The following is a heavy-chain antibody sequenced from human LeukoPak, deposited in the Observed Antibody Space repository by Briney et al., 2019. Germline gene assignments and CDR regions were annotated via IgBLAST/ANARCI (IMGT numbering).Heavy chain of an antibody. J-gene: IGHJ4*02. CDR3: ASGEYTYGFPPFDY. V-gene: IGHV4-39*01. Sequence: NTSETLSLTCTVSGGSISSSSYYWYWIRQPPGKELEWIGSIYYSGSTYYNPSPKSRVTISVDTSKNQFSLKLNSVTAADTAVFYCASGEYTYGFPPFDYWGQGTLVTVSS. D-gene: IGHD5-18*01. CDR2: IYYSGST. CDR1: GGSISSSSYY.